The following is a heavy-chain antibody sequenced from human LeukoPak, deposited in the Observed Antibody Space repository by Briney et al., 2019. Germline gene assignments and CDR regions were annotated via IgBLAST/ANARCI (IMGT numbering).Heavy chain of an antibody. V-gene: IGHV4-34*01. D-gene: IGHD1-26*01. CDR1: GGSFSGYY. J-gene: IGHJ4*02. CDR3: ARYSGSYHLFDY. CDR2: INHSGST. Sequence: SETLSLTCAVYGGSFSGYYWNWIRQPPGKGLEWIGEINHSGSTNYNPSLKSRVTISVDTSKNQFSLKLSSVTAADTAVYYCARYSGSYHLFDYWGQGTLVTVSS.